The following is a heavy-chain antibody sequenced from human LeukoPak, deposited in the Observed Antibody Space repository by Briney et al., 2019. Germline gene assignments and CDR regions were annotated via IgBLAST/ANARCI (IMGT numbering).Heavy chain of an antibody. CDR3: AREGSGGFDP. D-gene: IGHD6-25*01. V-gene: IGHV4-59*11. CDR1: GGSISSHY. CDR2: IYYSGGT. Sequence: SETLSLTCTVSGGSISSHYWSWIRQPPGKGLEWIGYIYYSGGTNYNPSLKSRVTISVDTSKNQFSLKLSSVTAADTAVYYCAREGSGGFDPWGQGTLVTVSS. J-gene: IGHJ5*02.